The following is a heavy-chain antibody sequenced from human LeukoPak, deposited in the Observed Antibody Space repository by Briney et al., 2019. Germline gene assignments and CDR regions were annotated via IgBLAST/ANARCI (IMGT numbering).Heavy chain of an antibody. CDR2: INHSGST. CDR1: GGSFSGYY. CDR3: ARGLIRSSWYWSYFDY. J-gene: IGHJ4*02. V-gene: IGHV4-34*01. Sequence: SETLSLTCAVYGGSFSGYYWSWIRQPPGKGLEWIGEINHSGSTNYNPSLKSRVTISVDTSEYQFSLKLSSVTAADTAVYYCARGLIRSSWYWSYFDYWGQGTLVTVSS. D-gene: IGHD6-13*01.